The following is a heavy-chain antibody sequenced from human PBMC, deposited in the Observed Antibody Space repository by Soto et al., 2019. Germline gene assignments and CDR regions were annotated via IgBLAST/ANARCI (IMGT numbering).Heavy chain of an antibody. J-gene: IGHJ6*03. Sequence: ASVKVSCKASGYTFTSYAMHWVRQAPGQRLEWMGWINAGNGNTKYSQKFQGRVTITRDTSASTAYMELSSLRSEDTAVYYCARGGEGYSGYVTETYYSDFYTDAWGEAITVTV. V-gene: IGHV1-3*01. D-gene: IGHD5-12*01. CDR3: ARGGEGYSGYVTETYYSDFYTDA. CDR2: INAGNGNT. CDR1: GYTFTSYA.